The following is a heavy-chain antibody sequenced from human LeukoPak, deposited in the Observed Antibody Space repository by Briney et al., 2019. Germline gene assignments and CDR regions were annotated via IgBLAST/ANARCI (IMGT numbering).Heavy chain of an antibody. J-gene: IGHJ6*03. CDR2: IYSSGST. Sequence: PSETLSLTCTVSGGSIKYYYWSWIRQPPGKGLEYIGYIYSSGSTNYNPSLKSRVTMSVDTSKNQFSLKLSSVTAADTAVYYCARDSRYSDTSGYYYSHYYMDVWGKGTTVTVSS. CDR1: GGSIKYYY. V-gene: IGHV4-59*01. D-gene: IGHD3-22*01. CDR3: ARDSRYSDTSGYYYSHYYMDV.